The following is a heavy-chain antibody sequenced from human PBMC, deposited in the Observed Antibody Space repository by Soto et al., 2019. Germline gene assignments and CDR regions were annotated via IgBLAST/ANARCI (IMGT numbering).Heavy chain of an antibody. Sequence: LRLSCTASGFTFGAYAMSWVRQAPWKGLEWVGYIRAKPYGATTNYAASLKGRFTISRDDSLSVAYLQMTSLKTEDTGMYYCTKDSFDYGGDNVYDAFDVWGQGTMVTVSS. J-gene: IGHJ3*01. CDR3: TKDSFDYGGDNVYDAFDV. V-gene: IGHV3-49*04. CDR1: GFTFGAYA. CDR2: IRAKPYGATT. D-gene: IGHD4-17*01.